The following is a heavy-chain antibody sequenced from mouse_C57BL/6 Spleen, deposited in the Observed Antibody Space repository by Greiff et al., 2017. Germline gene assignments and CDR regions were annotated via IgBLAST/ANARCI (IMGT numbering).Heavy chain of an antibody. CDR1: GYTFTNYW. CDR3: ARRDYNNFDY. Sequence: QVQLLQPGAELVRPGTSVKLSCKASGYTFTNYWMHWVKQRHGQGLEWIGVLDTSDSYTKYNQTFTGKATLTVDTSSSTAYLQLSCLTSEDSAVYYCARRDYNNFDYWGQGTTLTVSS. J-gene: IGHJ2*01. V-gene: IGHV1-59*01. CDR2: LDTSDSYT. D-gene: IGHD1-3*01.